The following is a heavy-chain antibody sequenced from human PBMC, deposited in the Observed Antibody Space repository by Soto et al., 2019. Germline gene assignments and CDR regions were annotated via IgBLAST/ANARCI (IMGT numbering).Heavy chain of an antibody. J-gene: IGHJ6*02. V-gene: IGHV4-34*01. Sequence: LSLTCPVYGGSFSGYHWSWVRQPPGKGLEWIGEISQSGSTNYNPSLKSGITISVYTSTTQFSLRLRSVTAADTAVYYCARGRQISPSTLFRRTGDYSMDVWGQGTTVTVSS. CDR1: GGSFSGYH. D-gene: IGHD2-21*01. CDR3: ARGRQISPSTLFRRTGDYSMDV. CDR2: ISQSGST.